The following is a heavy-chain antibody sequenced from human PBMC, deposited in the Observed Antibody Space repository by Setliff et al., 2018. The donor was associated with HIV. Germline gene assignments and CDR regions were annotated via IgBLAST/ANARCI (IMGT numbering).Heavy chain of an antibody. V-gene: IGHV1-18*01. Sequence: ASVKVSCKASGYDFTAYAISWVRQAPGQGLEWMGRIGGDNANIKFAQSFQGRVTMTTDTSTNTAYLELTSLISDDTAVYYCARYAASGTGWFDPWGQGTQVTVSS. J-gene: IGHJ5*02. D-gene: IGHD2-8*02. CDR2: IGGDNANI. CDR1: GYDFTAYA. CDR3: ARYAASGTGWFDP.